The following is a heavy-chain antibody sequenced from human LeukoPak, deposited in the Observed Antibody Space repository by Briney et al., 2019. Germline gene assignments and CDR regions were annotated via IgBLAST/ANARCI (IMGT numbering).Heavy chain of an antibody. Sequence: ASVKVSCKASGYTFTSYGISWVRQAPGQGLEWMGWISAYNGNTNYAQKLQGRVTMTTDTSTSTAYMELRSLRSDDTAVYYCARDSSSWYPVNDAFDIWGQGTMVTVSS. J-gene: IGHJ3*02. CDR3: ARDSSSWYPVNDAFDI. V-gene: IGHV1-18*01. CDR2: ISAYNGNT. D-gene: IGHD6-13*01. CDR1: GYTFTSYG.